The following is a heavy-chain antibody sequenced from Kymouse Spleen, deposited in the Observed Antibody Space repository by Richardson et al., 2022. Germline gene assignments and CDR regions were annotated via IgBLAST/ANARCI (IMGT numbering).Heavy chain of an antibody. V-gene: IGHV3-30*18. J-gene: IGHJ3*02. CDR3: AKDMVRGVIAFDI. CDR1: GFTFSSYG. D-gene: IGHD3-10*01. CDR2: ISYDGSNK. Sequence: QVQLVESGGGVVQPGRSLRLSCAASGFTFSSYGMHWVRQAPGKGLEWVAVISYDGSNKYYADSVKGRFTISRDNSKNTLYLQMNSLRAEDTAVYYCAKDMVRGVIAFDIWGQGTMVTVSS.